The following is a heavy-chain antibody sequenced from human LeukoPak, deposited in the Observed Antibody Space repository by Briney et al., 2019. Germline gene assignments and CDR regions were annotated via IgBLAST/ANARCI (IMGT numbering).Heavy chain of an antibody. CDR3: GRVRWGTINDY. CDR1: GGSFSGYY. V-gene: IGHV4-34*01. CDR2: INHSGST. J-gene: IGHJ4*02. Sequence: SETLSLTCAVYGGSFSGYYWSWIRQPPGKGLEWIGEINHSGSTNYNPSLKSRVIISVATTKTQFSPKMSSVTAADAAVYYCGRVRWGTINDYWGQGTLVTVSS. D-gene: IGHD2-2*01.